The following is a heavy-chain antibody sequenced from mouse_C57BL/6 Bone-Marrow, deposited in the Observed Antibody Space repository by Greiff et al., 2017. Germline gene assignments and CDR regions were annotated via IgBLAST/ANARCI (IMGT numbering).Heavy chain of an antibody. CDR3: ARGGYYYDRNSFAV. CDR1: GFTFSDYY. Sequence: EVQGVESEGGLVQPGSSMKLSCTASGFTFSDYYMAWVRQVPEKGLEWVANINYDGSSTYYLDSLKSRFIISRDNAKNILYLQLSSLQSEETATFYCARGGYYYDRNSFAVRGTGTTVTVSS. J-gene: IGHJ1*03. V-gene: IGHV5-16*01. CDR2: INYDGSST. D-gene: IGHD1-1*01.